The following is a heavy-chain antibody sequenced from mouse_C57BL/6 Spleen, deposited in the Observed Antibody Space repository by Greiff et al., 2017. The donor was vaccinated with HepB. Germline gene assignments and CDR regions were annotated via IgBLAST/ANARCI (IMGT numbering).Heavy chain of an antibody. CDR3: ARAYDGYYWFAY. CDR2: ISYDGSN. V-gene: IGHV3-6*01. J-gene: IGHJ3*01. CDR1: GYSITSGYY. D-gene: IGHD2-3*01. Sequence: EVQLQESGPGLVKPSQSLSLTCSVTGYSITSGYYWNWIRQFPGNKLEWMGYISYDGSNNYNPSLKNRISITRNTSKNQFFLKLNSVTTEDTATYYCARAYDGYYWFAYWGQGTLVTVSA.